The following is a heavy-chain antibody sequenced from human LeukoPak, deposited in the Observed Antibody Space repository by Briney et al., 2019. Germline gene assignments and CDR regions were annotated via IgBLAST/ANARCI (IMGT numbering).Heavy chain of an antibody. Sequence: ASVKVSCKASGYTFTSYGISWVRQAPGQGLEWMGWISAYNGNTNYAQKLQGRVTMTTDTSTSTAYMELRSLRSDDTAVYYCARDLRRLRYFDWLLHTDAFDIWGQGTMVTVSS. CDR3: ARDLRRLRYFDWLLHTDAFDI. V-gene: IGHV1-18*01. CDR2: ISAYNGNT. CDR1: GYTFTSYG. D-gene: IGHD3-9*01. J-gene: IGHJ3*02.